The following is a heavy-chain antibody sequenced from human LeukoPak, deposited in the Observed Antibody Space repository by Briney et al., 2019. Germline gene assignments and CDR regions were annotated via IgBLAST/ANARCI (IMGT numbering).Heavy chain of an antibody. D-gene: IGHD4-11*01. Sequence: GGSLRLSCAASGFMFSDYYIFWIRQAPGKGLEWVSYISSSGRTIYHADSVKGRFTVSRDNAKNSLDVQMNSLRAEDTAVYYCARGSRPTTSFQYYYYGMDVWGQGTTVTVSS. V-gene: IGHV3-11*01. J-gene: IGHJ6*02. CDR3: ARGSRPTTSFQYYYYGMDV. CDR1: GFMFSDYY. CDR2: ISSSGRTI.